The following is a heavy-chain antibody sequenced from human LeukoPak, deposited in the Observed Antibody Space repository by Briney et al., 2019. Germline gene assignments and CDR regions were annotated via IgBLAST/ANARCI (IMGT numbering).Heavy chain of an antibody. J-gene: IGHJ6*03. CDR1: GFTFKNYA. CDR2: VSYDGSNK. CDR3: ARELRPIVLMVYGPGGLLDYYMDV. V-gene: IGHV3-30*04. D-gene: IGHD2-8*01. Sequence: GGSLRLSCAASGFTFKNYAMHWVRQAPGKGLEWVAVVSYDGSNKYYADSVKGRFTISRDNSKNTLYLQMNSLRAEDTAVYYCARELRPIVLMVYGPGGLLDYYMDVWGKGTTVTVSS.